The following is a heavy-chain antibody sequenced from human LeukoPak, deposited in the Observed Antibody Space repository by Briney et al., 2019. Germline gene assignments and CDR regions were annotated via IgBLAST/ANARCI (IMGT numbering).Heavy chain of an antibody. D-gene: IGHD3-22*01. CDR2: INPNSGGT. CDR1: GYTFTGYY. CDR3: AREPPYYYDSSGYYPSLYFQH. J-gene: IGHJ1*01. V-gene: IGHV1-2*02. Sequence: ASVKVSCKASGYTFTGYYMHWVGQAPGQGREWMGWINPNSGGTNYAQKFQGRVTMTRDTSISTAYMELSRLRSDDTAVYYCAREPPYYYDSSGYYPSLYFQHWGQGTLVTVSS.